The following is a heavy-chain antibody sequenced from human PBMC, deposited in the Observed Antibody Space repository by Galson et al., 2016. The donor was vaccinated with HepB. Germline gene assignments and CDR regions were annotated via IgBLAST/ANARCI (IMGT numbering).Heavy chain of an antibody. CDR2: ISYDGSNK. D-gene: IGHD3-10*01. V-gene: IGHV3-30*18. CDR1: GFTFSRYG. CDR3: AKDGLYYGSGSYGSVDY. J-gene: IGHJ4*01. Sequence: SLRLSCAASGFTFSRYGMHWVRQGPGKGLEWVADISYDGSNKYYADSVKGRFTISRDNSKNTLYLQMNSLRAEDTAFYFFAKDGLYYGSGSYGSVDYCGQGTLVTVSS.